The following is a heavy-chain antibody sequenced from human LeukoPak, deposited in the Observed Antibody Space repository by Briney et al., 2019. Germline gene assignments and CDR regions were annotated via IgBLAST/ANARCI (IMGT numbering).Heavy chain of an antibody. D-gene: IGHD3-22*01. Sequence: GESLKISCKGSGYSFTSYWIDWVRQMPGKGLEWMGIIYPGDSNTRYSPSFEDQVTISADKTISTAYLQWSSLKASDTAMYYCVRRGYYDSSGQYNWFDPWGQGTLVTVSS. V-gene: IGHV5-51*01. J-gene: IGHJ5*02. CDR2: IYPGDSNT. CDR3: VRRGYYDSSGQYNWFDP. CDR1: GYSFTSYW.